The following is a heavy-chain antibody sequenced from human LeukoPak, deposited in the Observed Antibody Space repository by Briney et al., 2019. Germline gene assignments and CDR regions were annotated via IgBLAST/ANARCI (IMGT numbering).Heavy chain of an antibody. CDR2: IYYSGST. Sequence: PSETLSLTCTVSGGSISSYYWSWIRQPPGKGLEWIGYIYYSGSTNYNPSLKSRVTISVDTSKNQFSLKLSSVTAADTAVYYCARRRVGVGRAFDIWGQGTMVTVSS. CDR1: GGSISSYY. V-gene: IGHV4-59*01. CDR3: ARRRVGVGRAFDI. D-gene: IGHD1-26*01. J-gene: IGHJ3*02.